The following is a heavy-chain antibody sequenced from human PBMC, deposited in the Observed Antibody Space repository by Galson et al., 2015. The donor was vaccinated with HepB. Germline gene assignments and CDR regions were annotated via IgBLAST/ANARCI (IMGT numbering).Heavy chain of an antibody. CDR3: VKDLYCNIIVCYSDFEY. CDR2: ISGDGARA. Sequence: SLRLSCAASGFTFSSSAMHWVRQAPGKGLEYISTISGDGARAYHADSVKGRFTVSRDNSKNTLYLQMSSLRVEDTAVYYCVKDLYCNIIVCYSDFEYWGQGALVTVSS. D-gene: IGHD2/OR15-2a*01. V-gene: IGHV3-64D*06. CDR1: GFTFSSSA. J-gene: IGHJ4*02.